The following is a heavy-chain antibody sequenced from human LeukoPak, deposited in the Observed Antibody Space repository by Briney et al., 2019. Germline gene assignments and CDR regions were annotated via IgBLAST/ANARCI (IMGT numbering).Heavy chain of an antibody. V-gene: IGHV1-69*05. D-gene: IGHD6-13*01. CDR2: IIPIFGTA. CDR1: GGTFSSYA. J-gene: IGHJ3*02. Sequence: GSSVKVSCKASGGTFSSYAISWVRQAPGQGLEWMGRIIPIFGTANYAQKFQGRVTITTDESTSTAYMELSSLRSEDTAVYYCARVGSYSLNPAHDAFDIWGQGTMVTVSS. CDR3: ARVGSYSLNPAHDAFDI.